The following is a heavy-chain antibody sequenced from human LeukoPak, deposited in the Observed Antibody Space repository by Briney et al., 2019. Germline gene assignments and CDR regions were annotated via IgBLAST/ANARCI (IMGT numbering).Heavy chain of an antibody. CDR3: ARDRSWGDYGPGITFDI. D-gene: IGHD4-17*01. J-gene: IGHJ3*02. CDR2: INLISDGT. Sequence: ASVKVSCKASGYTFTGYYMHWVRQAPGQGLEWMEWINLISDGTNYAQKFQGRVTMTRDTSISTAYMELSRLRSDDTAVYYCARDRSWGDYGPGITFDIWGQGTMVTVSS. V-gene: IGHV1-2*02. CDR1: GYTFTGYY.